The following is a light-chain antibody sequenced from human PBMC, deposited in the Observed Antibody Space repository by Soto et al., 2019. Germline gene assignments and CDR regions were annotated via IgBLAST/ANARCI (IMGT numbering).Light chain of an antibody. J-gene: IGKJ4*01. CDR1: QSIGSW. CDR3: QQYNSYSPEGLT. V-gene: IGKV1-5*03. CDR2: QAS. Sequence: DTQMTQSPSTLSASAGDRVTITCRASQSIGSWLAWYQQRPGKAPNLLIYQASTLESGVPSRFSGSGSGTEFTLAISSLQPEDFATYYCQQYNSYSPEGLTFGGGTKVEI.